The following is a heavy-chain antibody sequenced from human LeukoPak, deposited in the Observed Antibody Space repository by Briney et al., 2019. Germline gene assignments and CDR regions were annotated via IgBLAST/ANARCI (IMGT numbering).Heavy chain of an antibody. D-gene: IGHD3-16*01. CDR2: IKHDESEK. Sequence: GGSLRLSCAASGFSFNSDWMDWVRQAPGKGLEWVANIKHDESEKNYLDSVKGRFTISRDNAQNSLYLQMNGLRVEDTAVYYCTRRLDDWGQVTLVTVSS. V-gene: IGHV3-7*01. CDR1: GFSFNSDW. CDR3: TRRLDD. J-gene: IGHJ4*02.